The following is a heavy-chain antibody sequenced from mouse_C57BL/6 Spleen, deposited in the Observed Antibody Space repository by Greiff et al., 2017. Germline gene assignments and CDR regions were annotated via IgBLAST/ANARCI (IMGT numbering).Heavy chain of an antibody. J-gene: IGHJ4*01. Sequence: EVKLMESGGGLVQPGGSLKLSCAASGFTFSDYYMYWVRQTPGKRLEWVAYISNGGGSTYYPDTVKGRFTISRDNAKYTLYLQMSRLKSEDTAMYYCARRYYGNYPYAMDYWGQGTSVTVSS. V-gene: IGHV5-12*01. D-gene: IGHD2-1*01. CDR3: ARRYYGNYPYAMDY. CDR1: GFTFSDYY. CDR2: ISNGGGST.